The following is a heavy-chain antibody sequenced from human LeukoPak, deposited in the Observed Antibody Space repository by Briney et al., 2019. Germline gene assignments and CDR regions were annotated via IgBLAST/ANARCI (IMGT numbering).Heavy chain of an antibody. CDR1: GFTFSSYS. CDR3: ASEQRGGAFDI. CDR2: ISSSSSYI. D-gene: IGHD3-16*01. Sequence: GGSLRLSCAASGFTFSSYSMNWVRQAPGKGLEWVSSISSSSSYIYYADAVKGRFTISRDNAKNSLYLQMNSLRAEDTAVYYCASEQRGGAFDIWGQGTMVTVSS. J-gene: IGHJ3*02. V-gene: IGHV3-21*01.